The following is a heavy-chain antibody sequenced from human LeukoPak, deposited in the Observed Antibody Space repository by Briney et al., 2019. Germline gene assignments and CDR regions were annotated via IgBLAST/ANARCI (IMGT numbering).Heavy chain of an antibody. V-gene: IGHV4-39*01. CDR3: AKKRRGIVGAIDY. Sequence: SETLSLTCTVSGGSTSSSSYYWGWIRQPPGKGLEWIGSIYYSGSTYYNPSLKSRVTISVDTSKNQFSLKLSSVTAADTAVYYCAKKRRGIVGAIDYWGQGTLVTVSS. D-gene: IGHD1-26*01. CDR1: GGSTSSSSYY. CDR2: IYYSGST. J-gene: IGHJ4*02.